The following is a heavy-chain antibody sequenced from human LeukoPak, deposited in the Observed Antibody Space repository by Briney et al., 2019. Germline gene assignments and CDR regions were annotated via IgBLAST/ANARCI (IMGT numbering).Heavy chain of an antibody. CDR1: GGSISSGGYY. J-gene: IGHJ5*02. CDR2: IYYSGST. Sequence: SETLSLTCTVSGGSISSGGYYWSWIRQHPGQGLEWIGYIYYSGSTYYNPALKSRVTISVDTSKNQFSLKLSSVTAADTAVYYCAREGGEYYDILTGLPGNWFDPWGQGTLVTVSS. V-gene: IGHV4-31*03. D-gene: IGHD3-9*01. CDR3: AREGGEYYDILTGLPGNWFDP.